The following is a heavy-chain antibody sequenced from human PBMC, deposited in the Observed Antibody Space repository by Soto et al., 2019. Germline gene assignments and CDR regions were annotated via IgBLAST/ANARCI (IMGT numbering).Heavy chain of an antibody. V-gene: IGHV4-59*01. CDR2: IYSSGTT. J-gene: IGHJ4*02. D-gene: IGHD3-10*01. CDR3: ARGFRWFGQFDY. Sequence: SETLSLTCTVSGGSISDYYWTWIRQPPGKGLEWIGFIYSSGTTKYNASLESRVTMSVDTSKSQFSLRLTSVTAADTALYFCARGFRWFGQFDYWGQGTLVTVSS. CDR1: GGSISDYY.